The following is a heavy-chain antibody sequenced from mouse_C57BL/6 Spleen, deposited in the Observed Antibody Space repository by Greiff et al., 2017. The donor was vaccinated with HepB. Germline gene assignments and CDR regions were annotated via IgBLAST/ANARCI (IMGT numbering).Heavy chain of an antibody. D-gene: IGHD2-4*01. CDR1: GYAFSSSW. CDR3: ANYYDYDGFDY. CDR2: IYPGDGDT. V-gene: IGHV1-82*01. Sequence: VKLQQSGPELVKPGASVKISCKASGYAFSSSWMNWVKQRPGKGLEWIGRIYPGDGDTNYNGKFKGKATLTADKSSSTAYMQLSSLTSEDSAVYFCANYYDYDGFDYWGQGTTLTVSS. J-gene: IGHJ2*01.